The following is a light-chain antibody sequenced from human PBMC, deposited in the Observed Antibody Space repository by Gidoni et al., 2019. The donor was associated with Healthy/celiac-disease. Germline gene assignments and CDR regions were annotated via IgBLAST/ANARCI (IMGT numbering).Light chain of an antibody. J-gene: IGKJ1*01. Sequence: IVLTQSPGTLSLSPGERATLSCRASQSVSSSYLAWYQQKPGQAPRLLIYGASSRATGIPDRFSGSGSGTDFTLTISRLEPEDCAVYYCQQYGSSPGWTFGQGTKVEIK. V-gene: IGKV3-20*01. CDR2: GAS. CDR1: QSVSSSY. CDR3: QQYGSSPGWT.